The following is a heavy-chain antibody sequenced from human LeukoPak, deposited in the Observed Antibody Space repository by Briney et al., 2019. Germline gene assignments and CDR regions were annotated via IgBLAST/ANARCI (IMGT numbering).Heavy chain of an antibody. CDR2: IYYSGST. J-gene: IGHJ3*02. V-gene: IGHV4-59*12. Sequence: SETLSLTCTVSGGSISSYYWSWIRQPPGKGLEWIGYIYYSGSTYYNPSLKSRVTISVDRSKNHFSLKLSSVTAADTAVYYCARGVRPIMITFGGPYAFDIWGQGTMVTVSS. D-gene: IGHD3-16*01. CDR3: ARGVRPIMITFGGPYAFDI. CDR1: GGSISSYY.